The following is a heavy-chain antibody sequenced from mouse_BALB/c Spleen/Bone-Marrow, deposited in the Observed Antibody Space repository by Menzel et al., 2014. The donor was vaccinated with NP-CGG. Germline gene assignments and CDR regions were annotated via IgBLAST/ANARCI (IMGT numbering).Heavy chain of an antibody. J-gene: IGHJ4*01. V-gene: IGHV1-18*01. CDR1: GYSFTGYS. CDR3: ARDVNPLYGLDY. CDR2: INPYNGGT. Sequence: EVHLVESGPELVKPGGSMTISCKASGYSFTGYSMDWVKQSHGKNLEWIGLINPYNGGTSYNQKFKGKATLTVDKSSSTAYMEVLSLTSEDSAVYYCARDVNPLYGLDYWGQGTSVTVSA.